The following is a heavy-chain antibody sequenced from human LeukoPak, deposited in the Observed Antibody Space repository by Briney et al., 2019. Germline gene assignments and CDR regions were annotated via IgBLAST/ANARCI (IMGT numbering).Heavy chain of an antibody. Sequence: ASVKVSCKASGYTFTGYYMHWVRQAPGQGLEWMGWINPNSGGTNYAQRFQGRVTMTRDTSISTAYMELSRLRSEDTAVYYCARDHRETGITGTTDYRGQGTLVTVSS. CDR1: GYTFTGYY. V-gene: IGHV1-2*02. CDR3: ARDHRETGITGTTDY. CDR2: INPNSGGT. D-gene: IGHD1-7*01. J-gene: IGHJ4*02.